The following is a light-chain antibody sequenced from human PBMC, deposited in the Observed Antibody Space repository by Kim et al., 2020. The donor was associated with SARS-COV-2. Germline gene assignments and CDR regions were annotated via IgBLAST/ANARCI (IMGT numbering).Light chain of an antibody. Sequence: ASVGDRVTTTCRASQEISRYLNWYQQKPGEAPKLLIYTASSLQSGVPSRFTGSGSETDFNLTSTSLQPEDFATYYCQQTSSAPRTVGQGTKVDIK. CDR2: TAS. J-gene: IGKJ1*01. CDR1: QEISRY. V-gene: IGKV1-39*01. CDR3: QQTSSAPRT.